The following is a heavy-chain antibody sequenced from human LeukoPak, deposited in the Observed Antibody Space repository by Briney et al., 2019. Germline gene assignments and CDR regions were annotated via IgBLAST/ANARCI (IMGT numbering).Heavy chain of an antibody. J-gene: IGHJ5*02. D-gene: IGHD3-16*01. V-gene: IGHV1-46*01. CDR2: INPSGGST. CDR3: ARGLWDDRPKYNWFDP. Sequence: ASVKVSCKASGGTFSSYAISWVRQAPGQGLEWMGIINPSGGSTSYAQKFQGRVTMTRDMSTSTVYMELSSLRSDDTAVYYCARGLWDDRPKYNWFDPWGQGTLVTVSS. CDR1: GGTFSSYA.